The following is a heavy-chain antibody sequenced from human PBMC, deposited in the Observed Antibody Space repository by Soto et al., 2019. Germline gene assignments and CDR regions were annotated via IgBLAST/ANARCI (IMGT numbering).Heavy chain of an antibody. J-gene: IGHJ6*02. CDR3: ARESGSHGMDV. D-gene: IGHD6-25*01. V-gene: IGHV4-30-4*01. Sequence: SETLSLTCTVSGGSISSGDYYWSWIRQPPGKGLEWIGYIYYSGSTYYNPSLKSRVTISVDTSKNQFSLKLSSVTAADTAVYYCARESGSHGMDVWGQGTTVTVSS. CDR2: IYYSGST. CDR1: GGSISSGDYY.